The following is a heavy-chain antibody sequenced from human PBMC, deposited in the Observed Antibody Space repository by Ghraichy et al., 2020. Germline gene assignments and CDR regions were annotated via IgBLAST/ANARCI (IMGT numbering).Heavy chain of an antibody. CDR2: IIPIFGTA. D-gene: IGHD3-10*01. J-gene: IGHJ5*02. V-gene: IGHV1-69*13. Sequence: SVKVSCKASGGTFSSYAISWVRQAPGQGLEWMGGIIPIFGTANYAQKFQGRVTITADESTSTAYMELSSLRSEDTAVYYCARDREYYGSGSYYNWFDLWGQGTLVTVSS. CDR1: GGTFSSYA. CDR3: ARDREYYGSGSYYNWFDL.